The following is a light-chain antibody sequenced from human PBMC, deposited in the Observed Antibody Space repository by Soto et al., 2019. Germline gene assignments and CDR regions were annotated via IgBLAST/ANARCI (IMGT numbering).Light chain of an antibody. CDR2: DAS. Sequence: EIVLTQSPATLSLSPGERDTLSCRPSQSVSSYLAWYQQKPGQAPRLLIYDASNRATGIPARFSGSGSGTDFTLTISSLEPEDFAVYYCQQRSNWLTFGGGTKVDIK. J-gene: IGKJ4*01. V-gene: IGKV3-11*01. CDR1: QSVSSY. CDR3: QQRSNWLT.